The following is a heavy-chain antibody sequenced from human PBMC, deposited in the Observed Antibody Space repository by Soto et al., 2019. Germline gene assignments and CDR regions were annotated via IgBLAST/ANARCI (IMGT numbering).Heavy chain of an antibody. CDR3: TKGSSSSRPYYFDH. CDR1: GFTFNNFA. V-gene: IGHV3-23*01. Sequence: EVQLLESGGGLVQPGGSLRLSCAASGFTFNNFAMGLVRQAPGRGLQWVSAITGSGGDTYYADSVKGRFTISRDNSKNTLYVQMSSLSAEDTALYYCTKGSSSSRPYYFDHWGQGTLVTVSS. J-gene: IGHJ4*02. CDR2: ITGSGGDT. D-gene: IGHD3-10*01.